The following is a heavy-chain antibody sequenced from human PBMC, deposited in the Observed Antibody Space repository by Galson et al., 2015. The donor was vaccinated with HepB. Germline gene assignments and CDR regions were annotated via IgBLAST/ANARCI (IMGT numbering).Heavy chain of an antibody. Sequence: SLRLSCAASGFTFSDYFMGWIRQAPGKGLEWVSYINSGGNNIYNADSVRGRFTISRDNAKNSLYLQMNSLRAEDTAVYYCARGGGQLWLPVDYWGQGTLVTVSS. CDR3: ARGGGQLWLPVDY. V-gene: IGHV3-11*01. CDR2: INSGGNNI. J-gene: IGHJ4*02. D-gene: IGHD5-18*01. CDR1: GFTFSDYF.